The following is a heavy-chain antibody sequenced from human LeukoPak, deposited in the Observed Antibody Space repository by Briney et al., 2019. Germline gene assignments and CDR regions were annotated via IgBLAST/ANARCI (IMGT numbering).Heavy chain of an antibody. Sequence: PGGSLRLSCVASGFTFSRYAMHWVRQAPGKGLVWVSRINTDGSSTSYADSVKGRFTISRDNAKNTLYLQMNSLRAEDTAVYYCAREGIAAAGNDYWGQGTLVTVSS. CDR1: GFTFSRYA. V-gene: IGHV3-74*01. J-gene: IGHJ4*02. D-gene: IGHD6-13*01. CDR3: AREGIAAAGNDY. CDR2: INTDGSST.